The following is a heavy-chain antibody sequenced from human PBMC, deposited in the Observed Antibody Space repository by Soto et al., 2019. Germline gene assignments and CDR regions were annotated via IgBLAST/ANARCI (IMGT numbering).Heavy chain of an antibody. Sequence: SGPTLVNPTQTLTLTCTFSGFSLSTTSGMSVSWIRQPPGKALEWLALIDGDDDRYYSTSLRTRLTISKDTSKKQVVLTMTNMDPVDTATYYCVRARGYSSGLRGDWFDPWGQGTLVPSPQ. D-gene: IGHD5-18*01. J-gene: IGHJ5*02. V-gene: IGHV2-70*01. CDR1: GFSLSTTSGMS. CDR3: VRARGYSSGLRGDWFDP. CDR2: IDGDDDR.